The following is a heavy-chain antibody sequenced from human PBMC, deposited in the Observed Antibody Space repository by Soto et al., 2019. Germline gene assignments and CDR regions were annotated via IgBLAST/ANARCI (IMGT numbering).Heavy chain of an antibody. D-gene: IGHD1-1*01. CDR1: DGSISSYY. CDR2: IFYTGST. V-gene: IGHV4-59*08. CDR3: ARHYPIGNNWNYFAY. Sequence: SETLCLTCTVSDGSISSYYGGWIRQPPGKGLEWIGYIFYTGSTNYNPSLKSRVTISVDTSKNQFSLKLSSVTAADTAVYYCARHYPIGNNWNYFAYWGQGTLVTVSS. J-gene: IGHJ4*02.